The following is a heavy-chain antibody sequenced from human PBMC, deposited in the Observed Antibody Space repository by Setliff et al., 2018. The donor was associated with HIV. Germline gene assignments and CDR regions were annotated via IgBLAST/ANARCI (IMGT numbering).Heavy chain of an antibody. CDR1: GYTFTGYA. D-gene: IGHD2-2*01. Sequence: ASVKVSCKASGYTFTGYAINWVRQAPGQGLEWMGRVNPNSGGTDYPQKFQARVTMTRDTSISTAYMELSGLTSDDTAVYYCARDYCSSTTCEDYFDYWGQGTLVTVSS. CDR2: VNPNSGGT. V-gene: IGHV1-2*06. J-gene: IGHJ4*02. CDR3: ARDYCSSTTCEDYFDY.